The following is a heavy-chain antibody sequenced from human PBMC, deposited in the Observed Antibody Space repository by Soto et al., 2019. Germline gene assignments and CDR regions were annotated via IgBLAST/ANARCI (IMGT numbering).Heavy chain of an antibody. D-gene: IGHD1-1*01. CDR3: ARXGYGDY. Sequence: QVHLVQSGAEVKKPGASVKVSCQGSGYAFTTYGITWVRQAPGQGLEWMGWISAHNGNTNYSQKLQGRVTVTRDTSTXXAYLELXXXXXXXXXXXXCARXGYGDYWGQGALVTVSS. J-gene: IGHJ4*02. CDR1: GYAFTTYG. CDR2: ISAHNGNT. V-gene: IGHV1-18*01.